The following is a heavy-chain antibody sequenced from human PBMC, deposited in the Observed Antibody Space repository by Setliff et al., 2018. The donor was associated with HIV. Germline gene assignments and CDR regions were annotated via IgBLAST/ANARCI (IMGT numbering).Heavy chain of an antibody. CDR1: GFTFSSYA. CDR3: AKEWLGEYYYYYYYMDV. D-gene: IGHD6-19*01. CDR2: ISGSGGST. J-gene: IGHJ6*03. V-gene: IGHV3-23*01. Sequence: GGSLRLSCAASGFTFSSYAMSWVRQAPGKGLEWVSAISGSGGSTYYADSVKGRFTSSRNNSKNTLYLQMNSLRAEDTAVYYCAKEWLGEYYYYYYYMDVWGKGTTVTVSS.